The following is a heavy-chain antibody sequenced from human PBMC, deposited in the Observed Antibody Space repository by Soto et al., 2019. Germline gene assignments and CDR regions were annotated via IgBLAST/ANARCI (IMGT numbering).Heavy chain of an antibody. CDR1: GGTFGNSA. J-gene: IGHJ6*02. D-gene: IGHD3-3*02. CDR3: ARDKDRQQLGGNYYYGIDV. V-gene: IGHV1-69*12. CDR2: VIPIFRTP. Sequence: QVQLVQSGAEVKKPGSSVTVSCKASGGTFGNSAISWVRQAPGQGLEWMGGVIPIFRTPDYAQKFQGRVTITADESTSTAYMELTGLGSEDTAVYYCARDKDRQQLGGNYYYGIDVWGQGTTVTGSS.